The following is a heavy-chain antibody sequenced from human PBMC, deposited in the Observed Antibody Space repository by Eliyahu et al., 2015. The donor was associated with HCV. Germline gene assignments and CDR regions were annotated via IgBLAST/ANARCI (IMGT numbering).Heavy chain of an antibody. V-gene: IGHV1-3*04. D-gene: IGHD3-22*01. Sequence: QVRLVQSGAEVKPPGASVKVSCKASGYTFXSYFMHWVRQAPGQRPEWMGWIKTANGDTRYSENFRGRITIIRDTSATTAYLEVSSLRSEDTAVYYCARNDYYDTSGYYFFDYWGQGTPVIVSS. J-gene: IGHJ4*02. CDR2: IKTANGDT. CDR1: GYTFXSYF. CDR3: ARNDYYDTSGYYFFDY.